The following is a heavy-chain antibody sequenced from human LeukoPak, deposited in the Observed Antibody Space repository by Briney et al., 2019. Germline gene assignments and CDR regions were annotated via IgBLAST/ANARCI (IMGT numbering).Heavy chain of an antibody. D-gene: IGHD2-2*01. CDR3: ARGSRPGYCSSTSCRKNWFGP. V-gene: IGHV4-34*01. J-gene: IGHJ5*02. Sequence: SETLSLTCAVYGGSFSGYYWSWIRQPPGKGLEWIGEINHSGSTNYNPSLKSRVTISVDTSKNQFSLKLSSVTAADTAVYYCARGSRPGYCSSTSCRKNWFGPWGQGTLVTVSS. CDR2: INHSGST. CDR1: GGSFSGYY.